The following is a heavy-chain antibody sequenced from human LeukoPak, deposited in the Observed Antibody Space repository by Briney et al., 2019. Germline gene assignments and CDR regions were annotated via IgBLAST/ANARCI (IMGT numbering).Heavy chain of an antibody. J-gene: IGHJ4*02. CDR3: AKGYSSGWYALDY. CDR2: ISYDGSNK. V-gene: IGHV3-30*18. CDR1: GFTFSSYG. Sequence: QPGRSLRLSCAASGFTFSSYGMHWVRQAPGKGLEWVAVISYDGSNKYYADSVKGRFTISRDNSKNTLYLQMNSLRAEDTAVYYYAKGYSSGWYALDYWGQGTLVTVSS. D-gene: IGHD6-19*01.